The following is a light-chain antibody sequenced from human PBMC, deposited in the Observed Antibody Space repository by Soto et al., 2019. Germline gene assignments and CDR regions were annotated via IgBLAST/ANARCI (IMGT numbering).Light chain of an antibody. J-gene: IGKJ1*01. V-gene: IGKV1-5*03. Sequence: DIQMTQSPSTLSGSVGDRVTMACRSSQTISSWLAWYQQKPGEAPKLLIYKASTLKSGVPSRFSGSGSGTEFTLTISSLQPDDFATYYCQHYNSYSEAFGQGTKVDI. CDR2: KAS. CDR1: QTISSW. CDR3: QHYNSYSEA.